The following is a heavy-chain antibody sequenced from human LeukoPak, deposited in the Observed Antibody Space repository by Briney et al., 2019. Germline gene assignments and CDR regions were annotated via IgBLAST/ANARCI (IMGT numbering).Heavy chain of an antibody. J-gene: IGHJ4*02. CDR1: GFSFSGYW. V-gene: IGHV3-NL1*01. Sequence: HSGGSLRLSCTTSGFSFSGYWMHWVRQAPGKGLEWVSGISAGGSRTYYSDSVKGRFTISRDNSKNTLYLQMNSLRAEDTALYYCAKYALGETFFGDYWGQGTLVTVSS. D-gene: IGHD3-3*01. CDR2: ISAGGSRT. CDR3: AKYALGETFFGDY.